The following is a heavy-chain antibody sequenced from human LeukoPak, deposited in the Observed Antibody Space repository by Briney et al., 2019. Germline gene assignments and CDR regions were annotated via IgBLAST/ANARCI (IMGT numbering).Heavy chain of an antibody. CDR1: RFTFSNYW. J-gene: IGHJ4*02. V-gene: IGHV3-7*01. CDR3: ARDRHINSWSNDSFDY. Sequence: PGGSLSLSCAASRFTFSNYWMTWVRQAPGKGLEWVGNINQDASEINYVDSVKGRFAISRVNAENSLYLQMNSLRAEDTAIYYCARDRHINSWSNDSFDYWGQGAVVPVSS. CDR2: INQDASEI. D-gene: IGHD6-13*01.